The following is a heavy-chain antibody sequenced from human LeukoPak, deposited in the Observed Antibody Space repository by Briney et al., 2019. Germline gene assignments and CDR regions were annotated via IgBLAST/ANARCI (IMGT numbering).Heavy chain of an antibody. D-gene: IGHD3-22*01. CDR2: ISGGSDTI. CDR3: ARLDRCYFDSSGYTYYYYMDV. V-gene: IGHV3-48*01. CDR1: GFTFSSHG. J-gene: IGHJ6*03. Sequence: GGSLRLSCEASGFTFSSHGMNWVRQAPGKGLEWVSYISGGSDTIYYADSVKGRFTISRDNAENSLYLQMSSLRAEDTAVYYCARLDRCYFDSSGYTYYYYMDVWGKGTTVTVSS.